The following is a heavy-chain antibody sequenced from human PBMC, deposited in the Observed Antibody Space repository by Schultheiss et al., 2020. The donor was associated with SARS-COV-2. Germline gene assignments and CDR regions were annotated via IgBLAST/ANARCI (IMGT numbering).Heavy chain of an antibody. D-gene: IGHD6-19*01. CDR2: ISWNSGSI. V-gene: IGHV3-9*01. Sequence: GGSLRLSCAASGFTFDDYAMHWVRQAPGKGLEWVSGISWNSGSIGYADSVKGRFTISRDNAKNSLYLQMNSLRAEDTAVYYCAKGQRARWVAGTPFDYWGQGTLVTVSS. CDR3: AKGQRARWVAGTPFDY. CDR1: GFTFDDYA. J-gene: IGHJ4*02.